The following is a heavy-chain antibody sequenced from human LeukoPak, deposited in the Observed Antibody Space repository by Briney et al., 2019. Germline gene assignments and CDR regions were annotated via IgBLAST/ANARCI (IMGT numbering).Heavy chain of an antibody. CDR2: LHYTGST. V-gene: IGHV4-59*08. CDR1: GGSISSYY. Sequence: SETLSLTCTVSGGSISSYYWSWIRQPPGKGLEWIGSLHYTGSTYSNPSLKGRVTISVDTSKNQFALRLSSVTAADTAVYFCVRLQSYYYHYMDVWGGGTTVTVSS. J-gene: IGHJ6*03. CDR3: VRLQSYYYHYMDV.